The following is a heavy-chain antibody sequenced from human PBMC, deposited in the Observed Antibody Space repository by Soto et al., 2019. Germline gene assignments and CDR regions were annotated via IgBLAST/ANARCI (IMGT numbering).Heavy chain of an antibody. J-gene: IGHJ4*02. CDR1: GFTFSNYA. D-gene: IGHD4-17*01. CDR3: AKDPLTVTPYFDY. Sequence: EVQVLESGGGLVQPGGSLRLSCAASGFTFSNYAMSWVRQAPGKGLEWVSTISCSGDNTDYVDSVKGRFTISRDNSKNTLYLQMNSLRAEDTAVYYCAKDPLTVTPYFDYWGQGTLVTVSS. V-gene: IGHV3-23*01. CDR2: ISCSGDNT.